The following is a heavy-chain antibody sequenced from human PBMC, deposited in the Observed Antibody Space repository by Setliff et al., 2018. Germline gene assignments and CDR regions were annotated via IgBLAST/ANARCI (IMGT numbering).Heavy chain of an antibody. Sequence: PSETLSLTCSVSGASISSDGYYWSWIRQYPGKGLEWIGYIYYSGSTYYNPSLKSRVTISLDTSENQFSLELTSVTAADTAVYYCASSRTIAVKGGVFAVWGRGTLVTVSS. D-gene: IGHD6-19*01. CDR2: IYYSGST. V-gene: IGHV4-31*03. J-gene: IGHJ2*01. CDR3: ASSRTIAVKGGVFAV. CDR1: GASISSDGYY.